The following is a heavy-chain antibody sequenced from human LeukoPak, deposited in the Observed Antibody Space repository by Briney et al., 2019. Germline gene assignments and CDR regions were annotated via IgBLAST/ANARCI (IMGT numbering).Heavy chain of an antibody. J-gene: IGHJ4*02. Sequence: GGSLRLSCAASGFTFSSYWMSWVRQAPGKGLEWVANIKQDGSEKYCVDSVKGRFTISRDNAKNSLFLQMSSLRVEDTAIYYCARDYVWGSSESDYWGQGTLVTVSS. CDR3: ARDYVWGSSESDY. CDR1: GFTFSSYW. V-gene: IGHV3-7*01. D-gene: IGHD7-27*01. CDR2: IKQDGSEK.